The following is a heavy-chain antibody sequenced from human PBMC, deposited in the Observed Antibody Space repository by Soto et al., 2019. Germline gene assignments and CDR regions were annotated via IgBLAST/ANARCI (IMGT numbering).Heavy chain of an antibody. V-gene: IGHV3-30-3*01. D-gene: IGHD6-13*01. Sequence: QVQLVESGGGVVQPGRSLRLSCAASGFTFSSYAMHWVRQAPGKGLEWVAVISYDGSNKYYADSVKGRFTISRDNSKNTLYLQMNSLRAEDTDVYYCARDAYIRGPKIAAAKSRYYGMDVWGQGTTVTVSS. J-gene: IGHJ6*02. CDR1: GFTFSSYA. CDR2: ISYDGSNK. CDR3: ARDAYIRGPKIAAAKSRYYGMDV.